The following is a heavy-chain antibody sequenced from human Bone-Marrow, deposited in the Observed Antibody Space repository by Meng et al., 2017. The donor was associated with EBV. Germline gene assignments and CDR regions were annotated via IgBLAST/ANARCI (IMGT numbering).Heavy chain of an antibody. V-gene: IGHV3-21*01. J-gene: IGHJ4*02. D-gene: IGHD2-2*01. CDR3: ARGSDIVVVGDY. Sequence: VQLVESGGGLVKPGGSLRLSCAASGFTFSSYSMNWVRQAPGKGLEWVSSISSSSSYIYYADSVKGRFTISRDNAKNSLYLQMNSLRAEDTAVYYCARGSDIVVVGDYWGQGTLVTVSS. CDR2: ISSSSSYI. CDR1: GFTFSSYS.